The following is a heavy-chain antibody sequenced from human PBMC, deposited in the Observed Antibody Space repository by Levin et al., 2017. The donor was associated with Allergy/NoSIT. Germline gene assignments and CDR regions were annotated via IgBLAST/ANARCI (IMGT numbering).Heavy chain of an antibody. Sequence: AGGSLRLSCAASGFTFSSYDMHWVRQATGKGLEWVSAIGTAGDTYYPGSVKGRFTISRENAKNSLYLQMNSLRAGDTAVYYCARAAAVAGPLYYYYGMDVWGQGTTVTVSS. V-gene: IGHV3-13*01. CDR3: ARAAAVAGPLYYYYGMDV. D-gene: IGHD6-19*01. CDR1: GFTFSSYD. CDR2: IGTAGDT. J-gene: IGHJ6*02.